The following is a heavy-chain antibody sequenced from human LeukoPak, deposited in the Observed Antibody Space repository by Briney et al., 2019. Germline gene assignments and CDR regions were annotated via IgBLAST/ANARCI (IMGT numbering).Heavy chain of an antibody. CDR2: ISYDGSNK. CDR1: GFTFSSYA. V-gene: IGHV3-30*04. D-gene: IGHD6-6*01. J-gene: IGHJ4*02. CDR3: ARDREYSSPTFDY. Sequence: PGRSLKLSCAASGFTFSSYAMHWVRQAPGKGLEWVAVISYDGSNKYYADSVKGRFTISRDNSKNTLYLQMNSLRAEDTAVYYCARDREYSSPTFDYWGQGTLDTVSS.